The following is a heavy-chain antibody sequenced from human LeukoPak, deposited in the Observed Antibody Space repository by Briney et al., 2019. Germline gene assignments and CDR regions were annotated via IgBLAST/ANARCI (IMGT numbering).Heavy chain of an antibody. D-gene: IGHD2-2*01. CDR2: ISAYNGNT. Sequence: GASVNVSCKASGYTFTSYGISWVRQAPGQGLEWMGWISAYNGNTNYAQNLQGRVTMTTDTSTSTAYMELRSLRSDDTAMYYCARDRQSCSSSSCLVDSWGRGTLVTVSS. V-gene: IGHV1-18*01. CDR3: ARDRQSCSSSSCLVDS. J-gene: IGHJ4*02. CDR1: GYTFTSYG.